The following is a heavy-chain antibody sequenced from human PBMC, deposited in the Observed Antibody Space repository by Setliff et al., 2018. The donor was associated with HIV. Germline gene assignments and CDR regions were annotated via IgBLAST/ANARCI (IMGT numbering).Heavy chain of an antibody. J-gene: IGHJ4*02. D-gene: IGHD1-26*01. CDR2: IYSSGST. V-gene: IGHV4-4*07. CDR1: GGSINSYY. Sequence: SETLSLTCTVSGGSINSYYWSWIRQPAGKGLEWIGRIYSSGSTNYNPSLKSRVTMSVDTSKNQISLKLSSVTAADTAMYYCAWYSGSDKYFDFWGQGTLVTVSS. CDR3: AWYSGSDKYFDF.